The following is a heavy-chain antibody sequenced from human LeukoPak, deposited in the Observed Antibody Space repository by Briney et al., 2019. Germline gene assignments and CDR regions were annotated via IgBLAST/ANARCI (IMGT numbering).Heavy chain of an antibody. V-gene: IGHV3-30*18. Sequence: GGSLRLSCAASGFTFSSYGMHWVRQAPGKGLEWVAIISSDGSNKYYADSVKDRFTISRDNSKNTLYLQMNSLRAEDTAVYYCAKDRYSSGWGDFDYWGQGTLVTVSS. J-gene: IGHJ4*02. D-gene: IGHD6-19*01. CDR2: ISSDGSNK. CDR3: AKDRYSSGWGDFDY. CDR1: GFTFSSYG.